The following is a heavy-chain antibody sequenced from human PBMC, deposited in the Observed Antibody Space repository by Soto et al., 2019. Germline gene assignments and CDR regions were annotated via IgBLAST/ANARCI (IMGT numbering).Heavy chain of an antibody. D-gene: IGHD3-10*01. CDR2: ISSTSNTI. J-gene: IGHJ6*02. CDR3: ARRLWFGAGGMDV. CDR1: GFTFSSYS. Sequence: EAQLVESGGGLVQPGGSLRLSCAASGFTFSSYSMNWVRQAPGKGLEWVSNISSTSNTINYADSVKGRFTISRDNAKNSLFLQMNSLRDEDTAVYYCARRLWFGAGGMDVWGRGTTVTVSS. V-gene: IGHV3-48*02.